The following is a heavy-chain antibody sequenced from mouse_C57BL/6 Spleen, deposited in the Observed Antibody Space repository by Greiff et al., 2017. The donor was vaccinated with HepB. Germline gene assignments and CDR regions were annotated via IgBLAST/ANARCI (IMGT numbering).Heavy chain of an antibody. D-gene: IGHD1-1*01. J-gene: IGHJ1*03. CDR1: GFTFSSYG. V-gene: IGHV5-6*01. CDR3: ARHDHYGSSRYFDV. CDR2: ISSGGSYT. Sequence: EVQGVESGGDLVKPGGSLKLSCAASGFTFSSYGMSWVRQTPDKRLEWVATISSGGSYTYYPDSVKGRFTISRDNAKNTLYLQMSSLKSEDTAMYYCARHDHYGSSRYFDVWGTGTTVTVSS.